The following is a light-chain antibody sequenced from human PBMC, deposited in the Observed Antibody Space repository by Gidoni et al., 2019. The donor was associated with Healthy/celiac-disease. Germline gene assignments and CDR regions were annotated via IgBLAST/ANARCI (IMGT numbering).Light chain of an antibody. J-gene: IGKJ2*01. Sequence: DIQMTQSASTLSASVGDRVTITCRASQSISSWLAWYQQKPGKAPKPLIYDASSVERGVPSRFSGSGSGTEFNLTISSLQPDDFETYFCQQYNSYPWPLTFGQXTKLEIK. V-gene: IGKV1-5*01. CDR3: QQYNSYPWPLT. CDR2: DAS. CDR1: QSISSW.